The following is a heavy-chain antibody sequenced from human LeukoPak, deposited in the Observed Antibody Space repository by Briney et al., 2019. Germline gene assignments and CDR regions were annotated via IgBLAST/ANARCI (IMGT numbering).Heavy chain of an antibody. CDR3: ARRITLIRGVKTYYYYGMDV. D-gene: IGHD3-10*01. Sequence: SETLSLTCTVSGDSVSNGHYYWSWIRQPPGKGLEWIGYIYSSGSTNYNPSLKSRVTMSVDTSKNQISLKLSSVTAADTAVYFCARRITLIRGVKTYYYYGMDVWGQGTTVTVSS. CDR2: IYSSGST. J-gene: IGHJ6*02. V-gene: IGHV4-61*01. CDR1: GDSVSNGHYY.